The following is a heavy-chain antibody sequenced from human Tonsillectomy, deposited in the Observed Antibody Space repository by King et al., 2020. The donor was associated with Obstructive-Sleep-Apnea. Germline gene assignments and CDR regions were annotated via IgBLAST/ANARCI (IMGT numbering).Heavy chain of an antibody. CDR3: ARGLGYSYGYSFDY. D-gene: IGHD5-18*01. Sequence: VQLVESGGGLVQPGGSLRLSCAVSGFTVSSTYMSWVRQAPGKGLEWFSTLYSGGATDYADSVKGRFTISRDTSKNTLYLQMNSLRAEDTAVYFCARGLGYSYGYSFDYWGQGTLVTVSS. CDR2: LYSGGAT. CDR1: GFTVSSTY. V-gene: IGHV3-66*01. J-gene: IGHJ4*02.